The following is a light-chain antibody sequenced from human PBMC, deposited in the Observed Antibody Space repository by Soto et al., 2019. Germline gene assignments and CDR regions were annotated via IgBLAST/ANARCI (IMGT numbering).Light chain of an antibody. Sequence: QSALTQPASVSGSPGQSITISCTGTSSDVGNYNFVSWYQQYPGKAPKLMIYEVSNRPSGVSNRFSGSKSGNTASLTISGLQAEDEADYFCSSCAGIEIWVFGGGTKLTVL. CDR3: SSCAGIEIWV. J-gene: IGLJ3*02. V-gene: IGLV2-14*01. CDR1: SSDVGNYNF. CDR2: EVS.